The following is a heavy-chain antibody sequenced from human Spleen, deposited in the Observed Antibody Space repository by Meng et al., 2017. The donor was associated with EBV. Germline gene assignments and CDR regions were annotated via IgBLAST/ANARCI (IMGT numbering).Heavy chain of an antibody. CDR2: VHYTGST. CDR3: ARPFPSWQSPRLDPFGA. CDR1: GASISSFYY. Sequence: QLPDSRPGQATPSAPLSPTSIVPGASISSFYYWGWFRQPPGRGLGWIGSVHYTGSTYYSPSLKSRVTVSVDTSKNQFSLRLTSVTAADTAVYYCARPFPSWQSPRLDPFGAWGQGTLVTVSS. D-gene: IGHD6-19*01. J-gene: IGHJ5*02. V-gene: IGHV4-39*01.